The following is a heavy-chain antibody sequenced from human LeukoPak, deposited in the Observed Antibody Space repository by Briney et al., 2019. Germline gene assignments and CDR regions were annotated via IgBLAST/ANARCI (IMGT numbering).Heavy chain of an antibody. D-gene: IGHD6-19*01. J-gene: IGHJ4*02. CDR2: IYPGDSDT. V-gene: IGHV5-51*01. Sequence: GESLKISCEGSRYSFTTYWIVWVRQMPGKGLEWMGIIYPGDSDTRYSPSFQGQVTISVDKSITTAFLQWSSLKASDTAVYYCARGGSGWFHNYDYWGQGTLVTVSS. CDR3: ARGGSGWFHNYDY. CDR1: RYSFTTYW.